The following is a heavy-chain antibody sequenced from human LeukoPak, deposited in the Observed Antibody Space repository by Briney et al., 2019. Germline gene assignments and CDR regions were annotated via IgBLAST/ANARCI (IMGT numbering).Heavy chain of an antibody. CDR3: TTMVQFG. J-gene: IGHJ4*02. V-gene: IGHV3-74*03. CDR2: INSAGSST. Sequence: PGRSLRLSCAAPGFTFSSYWMHWVRQAPGKGLVWVSRINSAGSSTAYADSVKGRFTISRDNAKNTLYLQMNSLRAEDTAVYYCTTMVQFGWGQGTLVTVSS. D-gene: IGHD3-10*01. CDR1: GFTFSSYW.